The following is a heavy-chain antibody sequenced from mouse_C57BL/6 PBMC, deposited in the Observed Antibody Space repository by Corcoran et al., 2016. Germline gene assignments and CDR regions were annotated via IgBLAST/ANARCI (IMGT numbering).Heavy chain of an antibody. Sequence: QVQLQQPGTELVKPGASVKLSCKASGYTFTSYWMHWVKQRPGQGLEWIGNINPSNGGTNYNEKFKSKATLTVDKSSSTAYMQLSSLTSEDSAVYYCARGANYYGSSYSDIDVWGTGTSVTVSS. CDR1: GYTFTSYW. V-gene: IGHV1-53*01. J-gene: IGHJ1*03. CDR2: INPSNGGT. CDR3: ARGANYYGSSYSDIDV. D-gene: IGHD1-1*01.